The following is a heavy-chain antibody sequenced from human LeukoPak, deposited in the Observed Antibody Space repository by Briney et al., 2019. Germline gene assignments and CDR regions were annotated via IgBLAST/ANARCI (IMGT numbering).Heavy chain of an antibody. J-gene: IGHJ4*02. CDR2: VNPSGDST. CDR1: GYTLTNYY. CDR3: ATARYFDALDY. V-gene: IGHV1-46*01. D-gene: IGHD3-9*01. Sequence: ASVKVSCKASGYTLTNYYVHWVRQAPGQGLEWMGIVNPSGDSTTYAQKFQGRVTMTRDTSTSTVYMDLSSLRSEDTAMYYCATARYFDALDYWGQGTLVTVSS.